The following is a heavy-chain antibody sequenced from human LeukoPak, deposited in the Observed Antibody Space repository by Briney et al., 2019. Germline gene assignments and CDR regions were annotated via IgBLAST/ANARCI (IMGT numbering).Heavy chain of an antibody. CDR3: AKGKSLPHYYYYGMDV. V-gene: IGHV3-23*01. CDR2: NGGSGDTT. CDR1: GFTFNTSA. J-gene: IGHJ6*02. Sequence: GSLKPSRAASGFTFNTSAMKLVRQAPGKGLEWGSGNGGSGDTTYYADSVRGRFTISRDNFKNTLYLQMNSLTAEDTAIYYCAKGKSLPHYYYYGMDVWGQGTTVTASS.